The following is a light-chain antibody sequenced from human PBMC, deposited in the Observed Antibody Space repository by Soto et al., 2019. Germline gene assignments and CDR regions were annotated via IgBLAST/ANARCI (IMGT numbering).Light chain of an antibody. CDR3: CSFAGSFYV. CDR2: DVN. J-gene: IGLJ1*01. V-gene: IGLV2-11*01. CDR1: SSDVDGYDY. Sequence: QSVLAQPRSVCGSPGQSVAISCTGTSSDVDGYDYVSWYQQHPGKAPKLMIYDVNKRPSGVPDRFSGSKSGNTDSLTISGLQAEDEADYYCCSFAGSFYVFGAGTKDTVL.